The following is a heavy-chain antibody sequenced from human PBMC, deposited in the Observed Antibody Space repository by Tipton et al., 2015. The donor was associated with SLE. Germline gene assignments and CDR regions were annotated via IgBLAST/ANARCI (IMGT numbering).Heavy chain of an antibody. Sequence: LRLSCAASGFTGSNNYMTWVRQAPGKGLEWIGYIYSSGSTNYNPSLSSRVTISLDASKNQFSLRLNSVTATDTAVYYCARHPPRQSSGYAFDYWGQGTLVTVSS. CDR3: ARHPPRQSSGYAFDY. CDR1: GFTGSNNY. V-gene: IGHV4-59*08. J-gene: IGHJ4*02. CDR2: IYSSGST. D-gene: IGHD5-12*01.